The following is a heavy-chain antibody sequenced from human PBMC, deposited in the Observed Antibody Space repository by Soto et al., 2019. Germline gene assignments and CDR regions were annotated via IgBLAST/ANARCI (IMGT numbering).Heavy chain of an antibody. CDR1: GFTFDDYA. V-gene: IGHV3-9*01. Sequence: QPGGSLRLSCAASGFTFDDYAMHWVRQAPGKGLEWVSGINWNSGSIGYADSVKGRFTISRDNAKTSLYLQMNSMRAEDTDLYYISKDSGSGSYAANYYYYGMDVWGQGTTVTVSS. J-gene: IGHJ6*02. CDR2: INWNSGSI. CDR3: SKDSGSGSYAANYYYYGMDV. D-gene: IGHD3-10*01.